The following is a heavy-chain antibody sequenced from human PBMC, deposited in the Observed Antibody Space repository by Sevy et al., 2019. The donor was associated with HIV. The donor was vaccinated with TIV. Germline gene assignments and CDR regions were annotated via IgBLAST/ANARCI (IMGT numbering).Heavy chain of an antibody. D-gene: IGHD2-15*01. CDR3: ARAYCSAGRCYSLAY. CDR1: GYLFTSYR. V-gene: IGHV1-18*01. CDR2: ISPHNGDT. J-gene: IGHJ4*02. Sequence: ASVKVSCKASGYLFTSYRITWVRQAPGKRLELVGWISPHNGDTNYAQRVQDRVTMITDTSTTTAYMELRSLTSHDSAVYYSARAYCSAGRCYSLAYWGQGTLVTVSS.